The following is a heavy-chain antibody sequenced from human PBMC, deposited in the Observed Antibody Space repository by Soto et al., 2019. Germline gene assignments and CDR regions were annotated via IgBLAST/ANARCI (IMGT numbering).Heavy chain of an antibody. D-gene: IGHD2-8*01. CDR1: GYTFSRYG. V-gene: IGHV1-18*01. Sequence: QGQLVQSGPEAKKPGASVKVSCKASGYTFSRYGISWVRQAPGQGLEWKGWISGYNGDTKYAQKVQRRVTITMDTATCTAYMELRSLTSDDTAIYYCAKNGQPPYYYYGMDVW. J-gene: IGHJ6*01. CDR2: ISGYNGDT. CDR3: AKNGQPPYYYYGMDV.